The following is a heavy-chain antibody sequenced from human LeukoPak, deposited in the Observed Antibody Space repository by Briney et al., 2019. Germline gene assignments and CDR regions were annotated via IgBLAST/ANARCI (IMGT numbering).Heavy chain of an antibody. CDR1: GYTFTGSH. CDR2: INPSSGGT. J-gene: IGHJ5*02. D-gene: IGHD6-13*01. V-gene: IGHV1-2*02. Sequence: GASVKVSCKASGYTFTGSHIHWVRQAPGQWLNWMGCINPSSGGTDYAQRFQGRVTMTRDSSISTAYMELSSLTSDDTAMYYCARSMSDGSWRFNPWGLGTLVTVPS. CDR3: ARSMSDGSWRFNP.